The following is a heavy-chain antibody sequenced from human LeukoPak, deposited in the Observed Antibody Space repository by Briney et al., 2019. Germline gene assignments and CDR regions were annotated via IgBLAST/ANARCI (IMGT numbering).Heavy chain of an antibody. Sequence: GGSLRLSCAASGFTFSSYAMSWVRQAPGKGLEWVSGISGSGDNTYYADSVKGRFTISRDNSKNTLYLQMNSLRAEDTALYYCAREEHDYVWGSYRYYYYYGIDVWGQGTTVTVSS. CDR2: ISGSGDNT. D-gene: IGHD3-16*02. CDR1: GFTFSSYA. V-gene: IGHV3-23*01. CDR3: AREEHDYVWGSYRYYYYYGIDV. J-gene: IGHJ6*02.